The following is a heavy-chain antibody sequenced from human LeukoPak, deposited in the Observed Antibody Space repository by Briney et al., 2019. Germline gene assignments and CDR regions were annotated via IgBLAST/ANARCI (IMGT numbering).Heavy chain of an antibody. D-gene: IGHD3-10*01. J-gene: IGHJ4*02. Sequence: SETLSLTCAVSGYSISSGYYWGWIRQPPGKGLEWIGSIYHSGSTYYHPSLQSRVPISVDTSKNQFSLKLSSVPAADPAVYYCAGQYYYGSGSYYPFDYWGQGTLVTVSS. V-gene: IGHV4-38-2*01. CDR2: IYHSGST. CDR1: GYSISSGYY. CDR3: AGQYYYGSGSYYPFDY.